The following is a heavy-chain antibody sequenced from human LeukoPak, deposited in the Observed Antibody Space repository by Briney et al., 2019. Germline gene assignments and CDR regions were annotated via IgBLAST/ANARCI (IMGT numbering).Heavy chain of an antibody. CDR3: AREGWLRSWYYYMDV. D-gene: IGHD5-12*01. CDR2: IYTSGST. CDR1: GGSISSGSYY. J-gene: IGHJ6*03. V-gene: IGHV4-61*02. Sequence: SETLSLTCTVSGGSISSGSYYWSWIRQPAGKGLEWIGRIYTSGSTNYNPSLKSRVTISVDTSKNQFSLKLSSVTAADTAVYYCAREGWLRSWYYYMDVWGKGTTVTVSS.